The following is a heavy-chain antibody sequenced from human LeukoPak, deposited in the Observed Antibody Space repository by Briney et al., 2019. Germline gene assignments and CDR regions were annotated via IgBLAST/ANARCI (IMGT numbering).Heavy chain of an antibody. Sequence: GGSLRLSCVTSGFSFSSYWVSWVRQAPGKGLEWVANINLDGSERNYVDSVEGRLTISRDNAKNLLYLEMNSLRADDTAVYYCARPSSYSGARGSDHWGQGTLVTVGS. CDR2: INLDGSER. CDR3: ARPSSYSGARGSDH. D-gene: IGHD2-21*01. CDR1: GFSFSSYW. J-gene: IGHJ4*02. V-gene: IGHV3-7*01.